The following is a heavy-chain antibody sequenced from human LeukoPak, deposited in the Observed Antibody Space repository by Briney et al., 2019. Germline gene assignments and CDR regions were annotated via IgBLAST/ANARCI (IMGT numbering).Heavy chain of an antibody. CDR2: INHSGST. CDR3: ARASSYYDILTGPLAVGYMDV. CDR1: GGSFSGYY. V-gene: IGHV4-34*01. J-gene: IGHJ6*03. D-gene: IGHD3-9*01. Sequence: KPSETLSLTCAVYGGSFSGYYWSWIRQPPGKGLEWIGEINHSGSTNYNPSLKSRFTISVDTSKNQFSLKLSSVTAADTAVYYCARASSYYDILTGPLAVGYMDVWGKGTTVTVSS.